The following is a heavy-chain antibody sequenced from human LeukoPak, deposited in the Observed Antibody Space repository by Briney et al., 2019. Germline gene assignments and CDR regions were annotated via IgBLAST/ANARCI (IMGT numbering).Heavy chain of an antibody. CDR3: TRGGLEAPCDV. V-gene: IGHV3-13*01. CDR1: GFTFSNYD. CDR2: IGTGGHT. D-gene: IGHD5-24*01. Sequence: GGSLRLSCSASGFTFSNYDMHWVRQEKGKGLEWVSSIGTGGHTYYAPSVKGRFTISRENAKNSLYLQMNSLVAGDTAIYYCTRGGLEAPCDVWGQGTMVAVPS. J-gene: IGHJ3*01.